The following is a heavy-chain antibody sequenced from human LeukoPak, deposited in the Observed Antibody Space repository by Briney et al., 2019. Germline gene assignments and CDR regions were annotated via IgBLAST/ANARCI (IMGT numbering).Heavy chain of an antibody. V-gene: IGHV3-48*03. J-gene: IGHJ3*02. D-gene: IGHD5-24*01. CDR1: GFSLSSFE. CDR3: ASPYNFDAFDI. CDR2: ISSSGSTM. Sequence: GGSLRLSCEASGFSLSSFEMSWVRQGPGKGLEWVSYISSSGSTMYYADSVKGRFTISRDNAKNSLYLQMNSLRAEDTAVYYCASPYNFDAFDIWGQGTMVTVSS.